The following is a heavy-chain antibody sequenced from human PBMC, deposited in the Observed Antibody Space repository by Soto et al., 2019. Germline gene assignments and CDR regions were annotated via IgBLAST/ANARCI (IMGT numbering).Heavy chain of an antibody. CDR3: ARGGRDSGYDWYFDL. D-gene: IGHD5-12*01. CDR2: MNPNSGNT. Sequence: GASVKVSCKASGYTFTSYDINWVRQATGQGLEWMGWMNPNSGNTGYAQKFQGRVTMTRNTSISTAYMELSSLRSEDTAVYYCARGGRDSGYDWYFDLWGRGTLVTVSS. CDR1: GYTFTSYD. V-gene: IGHV1-8*01. J-gene: IGHJ2*01.